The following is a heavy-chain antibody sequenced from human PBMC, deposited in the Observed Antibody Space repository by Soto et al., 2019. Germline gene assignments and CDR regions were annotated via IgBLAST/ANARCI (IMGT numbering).Heavy chain of an antibody. V-gene: IGHV3-30*18. CDR1: GFTFSSYG. J-gene: IGHJ4*02. CDR3: AKARQAARFFRGTQLDY. CDR2: ISYDGSNK. D-gene: IGHD6-6*01. Sequence: PGGSLRLSCAASGFTFSSYGMHWVRQAPGKGLEWVAVISYDGSNKYYADSVKGRFTISRDNSKNTLYLQMNSLRAEDTAVYYCAKARQAARFFRGTQLDYWGQGTLVTVSS.